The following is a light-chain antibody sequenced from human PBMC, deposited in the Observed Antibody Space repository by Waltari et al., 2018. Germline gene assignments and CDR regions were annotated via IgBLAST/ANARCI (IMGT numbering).Light chain of an antibody. Sequence: DIQLTQSPSFLSSSVGDRVTISCRASQGISTYLAWFQQKPGKAPRRLIYAAVILQGGVPSRFGGSGSGTDFTLTISSLQPEDFGTYYCQQIKSYPITFGGGTKVEVK. CDR1: QGISTY. J-gene: IGKJ4*01. CDR3: QQIKSYPIT. CDR2: AAV. V-gene: IGKV1-9*01.